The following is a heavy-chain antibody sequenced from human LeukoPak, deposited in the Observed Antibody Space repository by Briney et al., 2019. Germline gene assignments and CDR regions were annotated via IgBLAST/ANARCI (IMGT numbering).Heavy chain of an antibody. CDR1: GYSFTNYW. J-gene: IGHJ4*02. CDR2: IDPSDSYT. V-gene: IGHV5-10-1*01. Sequence: GESLRISCKGSGYSFTNYWISWVRQMPGKGLEWMGRIDPSDSYTNYSPPFQGHVTISADKSISTAYLQWRSLKASDTAMYYCAREVGSYSYYWGQGTLVTVSS. CDR3: AREVGSYSYY. D-gene: IGHD1-26*01.